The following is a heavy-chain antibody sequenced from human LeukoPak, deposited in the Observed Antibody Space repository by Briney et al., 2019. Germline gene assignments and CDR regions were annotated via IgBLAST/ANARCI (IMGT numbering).Heavy chain of an antibody. V-gene: IGHV3-11*04. CDR3: ARKPGAVDY. CDR1: GFTFSDYY. D-gene: IGHD3-10*01. Sequence: GGSLRLSCAGSGFTFSDYYTRWIRQAPGKGLEWISYISSSGSTIYYADSAKGRFTISRDNAKNSLYLQMNNLRAEDTAVYYCARKPGAVDYWGQGTLVTVSS. CDR2: ISSSGSTI. J-gene: IGHJ4*02.